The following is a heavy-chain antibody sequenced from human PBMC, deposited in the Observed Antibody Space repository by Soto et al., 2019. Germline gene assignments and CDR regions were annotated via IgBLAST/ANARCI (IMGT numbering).Heavy chain of an antibody. J-gene: IGHJ4*02. D-gene: IGHD6-13*01. V-gene: IGHV3-30*18. CDR3: AKDKSRSCSFDS. CDR2: ISDDAKNK. Sequence: GSLRLSCVASGFTFSRSGMHWVRQAPGKGLEWVAVISDDAKNKYYADSEKGRFTISRDYSKNTLYLQMNSLRADDTAVYYCAKDKSRSCSFDSWGQGTLVTVSS. CDR1: GFTFSRSG.